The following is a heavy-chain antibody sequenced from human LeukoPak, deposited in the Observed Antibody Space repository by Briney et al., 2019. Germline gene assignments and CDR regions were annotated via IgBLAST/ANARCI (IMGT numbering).Heavy chain of an antibody. Sequence: GGSLRLSXAASGFTFSDYSMNWVRQAPGKGLEWVSSISRSSRRLYYGGSVKGRFSISRDDAKNSLHLQVNSLRAEDTAVYYCVRDLMAMGATTAYLHQWGQGTLVTVSS. D-gene: IGHD1-26*01. CDR2: ISRSSRRL. CDR3: VRDLMAMGATTAYLHQ. CDR1: GFTFSDYS. J-gene: IGHJ1*01. V-gene: IGHV3-21*01.